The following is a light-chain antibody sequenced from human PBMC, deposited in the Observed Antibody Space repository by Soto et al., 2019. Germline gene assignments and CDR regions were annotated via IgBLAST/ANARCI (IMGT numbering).Light chain of an antibody. CDR2: EVS. CDR3: TSYGDSNNVVV. V-gene: IGLV2-8*01. CDR1: SSDVGGYDY. J-gene: IGLJ2*01. Sequence: QSALTQPPSASGSPGQSVTISCTGTSSDVGGYDYVSWYQQHPGKAPKLMIYEVSKRPSGVPDRFSGSKSGNTASLTVSGLQAEYEADYYCTSYGDSNNVVVFGGGTKLTVL.